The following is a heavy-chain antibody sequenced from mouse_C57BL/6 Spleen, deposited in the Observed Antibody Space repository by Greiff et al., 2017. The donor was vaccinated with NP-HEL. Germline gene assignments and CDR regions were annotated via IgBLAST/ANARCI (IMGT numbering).Heavy chain of an antibody. CDR3: ARCGLLHFDY. CDR1: GYTFTSYW. Sequence: QVQLQQPGAELVKPGASVKLSCKASGYTFTSYWMHWVKQRPGQGLEWIGMIHPNSGSTNYNEKFKSKATLTVDKSSSTAYMQLSSLTSEDSAVYYCARCGLLHFDYWGQGTTLTVSS. V-gene: IGHV1-64*01. D-gene: IGHD2-3*01. CDR2: IHPNSGST. J-gene: IGHJ2*01.